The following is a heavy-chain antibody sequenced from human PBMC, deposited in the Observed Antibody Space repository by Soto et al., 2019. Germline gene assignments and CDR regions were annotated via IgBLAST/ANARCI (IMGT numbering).Heavy chain of an antibody. Sequence: SVKVSCKASGGTFGSDAITWVRQATGQGLEWVGRIIPIFGTTNYAQNLQGRVTISADKSTLTSYMELHSLTSDDTARYYCARDRTDSGYYTNWLDPWGQGTQVTVSS. CDR3: ARDRTDSGYYTNWLDP. D-gene: IGHD3-22*01. CDR2: IIPIFGTT. J-gene: IGHJ5*02. V-gene: IGHV1-69*06. CDR1: GGTFGSDA.